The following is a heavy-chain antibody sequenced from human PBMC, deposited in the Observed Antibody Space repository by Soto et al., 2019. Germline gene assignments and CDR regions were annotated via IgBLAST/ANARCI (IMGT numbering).Heavy chain of an antibody. Sequence: EVQLVESGGGLVQPGGSLGLSCAASGFTFSSYWMHWVRQAPGKGLVWVSRINSDGSSTRYADSVKGRFTISRDNAKNTLYLKMNSLRAEDTAVYYCARGGVGATAIDWGQGTLVTVSS. J-gene: IGHJ4*02. V-gene: IGHV3-74*01. CDR2: INSDGSST. CDR1: GFTFSSYW. D-gene: IGHD1-26*01. CDR3: ARGGVGATAID.